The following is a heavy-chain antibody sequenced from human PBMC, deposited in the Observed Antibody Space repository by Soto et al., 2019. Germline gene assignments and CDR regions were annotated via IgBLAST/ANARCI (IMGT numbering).Heavy chain of an antibody. D-gene: IGHD2-2*01. J-gene: IGHJ5*02. CDR1: GDSVSSNRAA. Sequence: QVQLQQSGAGLVTPSQTLSVTCAISGDSVSSNRAAWNWIRQSPSGGLEWLGRTYYKSEWFTDYAVSLKGRITINPDTSKNQVSLQLNSVTPEDTAVYYCARERKYQLLSWYWFDPWGQGTLVTVSS. CDR2: TYYKSEWFT. CDR3: ARERKYQLLSWYWFDP. V-gene: IGHV6-1*01.